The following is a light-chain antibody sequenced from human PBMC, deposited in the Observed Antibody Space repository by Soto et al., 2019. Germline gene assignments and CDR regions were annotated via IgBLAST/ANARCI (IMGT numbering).Light chain of an antibody. J-gene: IGKJ4*01. Sequence: EIVMTRSPATLSVSPGERATLSCRASQSVSSNLAWYQQKPGQAPRLLIYGASTRANGIPARFSGSGSGTEFTLTINSLQSEDFAVYCCQQYNHWPLTFGGGNKVELK. V-gene: IGKV3-15*01. CDR3: QQYNHWPLT. CDR2: GAS. CDR1: QSVSSN.